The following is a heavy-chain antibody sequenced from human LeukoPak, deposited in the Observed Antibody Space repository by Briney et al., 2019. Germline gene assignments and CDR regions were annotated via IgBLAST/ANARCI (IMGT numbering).Heavy chain of an antibody. CDR2: IYSDGKT. Sequence: GGSLRLSCAVSGFTVSSNYMTWVRQAPGKGLEWVSVIYSDGKTYHADSVKGRFTISRDNSKNTLHLQMNSLRAEDTAVYYCARNYGGYSHWGQGTLVTVSS. J-gene: IGHJ4*02. D-gene: IGHD4-23*01. V-gene: IGHV3-66*01. CDR1: GFTVSSNY. CDR3: ARNYGGYSH.